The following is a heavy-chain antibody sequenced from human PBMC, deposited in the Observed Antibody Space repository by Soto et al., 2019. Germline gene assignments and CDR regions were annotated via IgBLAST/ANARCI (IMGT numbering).Heavy chain of an antibody. CDR3: ARDRAYDSSGYYYH. J-gene: IGHJ5*02. CDR1: GYSISSGYY. D-gene: IGHD3-22*01. CDR2: IYHSGST. V-gene: IGHV4-38-2*02. Sequence: SETLSLTCAVSGYSISSGYYWGWIRQPPGKGLEWIGSIYHSGSTYYNPSLKSRVTISVGTSKNQFSLKLSSVTAADTAVYYCARDRAYDSSGYYYHWGQGTLVTVSS.